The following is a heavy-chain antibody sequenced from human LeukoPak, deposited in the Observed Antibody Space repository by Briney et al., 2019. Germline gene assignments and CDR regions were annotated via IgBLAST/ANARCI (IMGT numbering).Heavy chain of an antibody. V-gene: IGHV3-30*02. CDR3: AKDQGHSSYYCYYMDV. CDR2: IRYDGSNK. J-gene: IGHJ6*03. Sequence: GGSLRLSCAASGFTFSNYGMHWVRQAPGKGLEWVAFIRYDGSNKYYADSVKGRFTISRDNSKNTLFLQMNSLRPEDTAVYYCAKDQGHSSYYCYYMDVWGKGATVAVSS. D-gene: IGHD3-22*01. CDR1: GFTFSNYG.